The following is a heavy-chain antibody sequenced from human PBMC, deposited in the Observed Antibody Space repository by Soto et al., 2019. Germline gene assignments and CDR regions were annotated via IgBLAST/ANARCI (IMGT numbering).Heavy chain of an antibody. Sequence: SVKVSCKASGGTFSSYAISWVRQAPGQGLEWMGGIIPIFGTANYAQKFQGRVTITADESTSTAYMELSSLRSEDTAVYYCAAYGSGSYPKTYYFDYWGQGTLVTVSS. CDR1: GGTFSSYA. CDR3: AAYGSGSYPKTYYFDY. V-gene: IGHV1-69*13. J-gene: IGHJ4*02. CDR2: IIPIFGTA. D-gene: IGHD3-10*01.